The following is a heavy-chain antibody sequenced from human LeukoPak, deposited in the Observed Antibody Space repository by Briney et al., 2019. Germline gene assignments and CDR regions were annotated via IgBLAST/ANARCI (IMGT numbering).Heavy chain of an antibody. CDR3: ARVGWLQSGYYGMDV. Sequence: SETLSLTCAVYGGSFSGYYWSWIRQPPGKGLEWIGEINHSGSTNYNPSLKSRVTISVDTSKNQFSPKLSSVTAADTAVYYCARVGWLQSGYYGMDVWGQGTTVTVSS. CDR2: INHSGST. CDR1: GGSFSGYY. J-gene: IGHJ6*02. D-gene: IGHD5-24*01. V-gene: IGHV4-34*01.